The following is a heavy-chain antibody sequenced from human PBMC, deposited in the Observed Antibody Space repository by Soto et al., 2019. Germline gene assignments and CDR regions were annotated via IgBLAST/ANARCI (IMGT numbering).Heavy chain of an antibody. CDR2: IYYTGTT. V-gene: IGHV4-59*08. CDR3: ARLGGYYQAFDN. Sequence: QVQLQESGPGLVKPSETLSLTCTVSGGSIRDYYWSWIRQPPGKGLEWIGYIYYTGTTTYNPSLKSRLTISEDTSKHQFSLKLRSVTSADTAVYYCARLGGYYQAFDNWGQGTLVTVSS. CDR1: GGSIRDYY. J-gene: IGHJ4*02. D-gene: IGHD3-22*01.